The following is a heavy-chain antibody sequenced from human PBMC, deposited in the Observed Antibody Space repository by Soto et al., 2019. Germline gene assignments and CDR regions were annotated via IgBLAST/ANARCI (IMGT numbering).Heavy chain of an antibody. CDR1: GYTFTSYY. J-gene: IGHJ6*02. V-gene: IGHV1-46*01. D-gene: IGHD4-4*01. CDR3: ARDKGLNDYSNYHNYYYGMDV. Sequence: GASVKVSCKASGYTFTSYYMHWVRQAPGQGLEWMGIINPSGGSTSYAQKFQGRVTMTRDTSTSTVYMELSSLRSEDTAVYYCARDKGLNDYSNYHNYYYGMDVWGQGTTVTVSS. CDR2: INPSGGST.